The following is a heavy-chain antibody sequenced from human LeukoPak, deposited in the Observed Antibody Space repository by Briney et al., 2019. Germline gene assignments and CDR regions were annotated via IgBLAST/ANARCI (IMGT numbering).Heavy chain of an antibody. D-gene: IGHD6-19*01. CDR3: ARHSLIQQWPADAFDI. Sequence: GESLKISCKGLGYRFTSYWISWVRQMPGKGLGWMGRIVLSDSYTNYSPSFQGHVTISADTSIRTANLQWSSLKAADTAMYYCARHSLIQQWPADAFDIWGQGTMVTVSS. J-gene: IGHJ3*02. V-gene: IGHV5-10-1*01. CDR2: IVLSDSYT. CDR1: GYRFTSYW.